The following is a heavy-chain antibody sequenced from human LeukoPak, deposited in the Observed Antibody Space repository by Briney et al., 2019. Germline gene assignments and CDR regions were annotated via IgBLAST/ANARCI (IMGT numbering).Heavy chain of an antibody. CDR2: INSDETST. CDR3: ARDRIRGSSSSWGGGFDY. CDR1: GFTFSSYW. J-gene: IGHJ4*02. D-gene: IGHD6-6*01. Sequence: GGSLRLSCAASGFTFSSYWMHWVRQAPGKGLVWVSRINSDETSTSYADSVKGRFTISRDNSKNTLYLQMNSLRAEDTAVYYCARDRIRGSSSSWGGGFDYWGQGTLVTVSS. V-gene: IGHV3-74*01.